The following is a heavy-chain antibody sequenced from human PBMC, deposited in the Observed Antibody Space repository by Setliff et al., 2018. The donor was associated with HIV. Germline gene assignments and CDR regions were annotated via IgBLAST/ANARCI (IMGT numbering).Heavy chain of an antibody. CDR1: GGSISSNNYY. Sequence: SETLSLTCTVSGGSISSNNYYRGWIRQPPGKGLEWIGSIFYSETVYYGGRTYYSPSLKSRVTISVDTSKSQSSLKLSSVTAADTAVYYCARGVPLLPPHYWGQGTLVTVSS. D-gene: IGHD2-21*02. V-gene: IGHV4-39*07. CDR2: IFYSETVYYGGRT. J-gene: IGHJ4*02. CDR3: ARGVPLLPPHY.